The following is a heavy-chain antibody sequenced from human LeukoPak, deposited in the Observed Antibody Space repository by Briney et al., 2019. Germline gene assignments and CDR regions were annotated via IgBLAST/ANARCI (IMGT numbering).Heavy chain of an antibody. D-gene: IGHD3-3*01. V-gene: IGHV1-2*04. CDR2: INPNSGGT. CDR3: ARSYYDFWSGYFDY. J-gene: IGHJ4*02. Sequence: ASVKVSCKASGYTFTGYYMHWVRQAPGQGLEWMGWINPNSGGTNYAQKFQGWVTMTRDTSISTAYMELSRLRSDDTAVYYCARSYYDFWSGYFDYWGQGTLVTVPS. CDR1: GYTFTGYY.